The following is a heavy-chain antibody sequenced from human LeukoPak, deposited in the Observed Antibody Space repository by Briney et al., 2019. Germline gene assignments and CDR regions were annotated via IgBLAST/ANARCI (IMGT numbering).Heavy chain of an antibody. CDR2: INHSGST. Sequence: SETLSLTCTVSGGSISGYYWSWIRQPPGKGLEWIGEINHSGSTNYNPSLKSRVTISVDTSKNQFSLKLSSVTAADTAVYYCARGRAPTVRWGQGTLVTVSS. J-gene: IGHJ4*02. D-gene: IGHD2-21*02. V-gene: IGHV4-34*01. CDR3: ARGRAPTVR. CDR1: GGSISGYY.